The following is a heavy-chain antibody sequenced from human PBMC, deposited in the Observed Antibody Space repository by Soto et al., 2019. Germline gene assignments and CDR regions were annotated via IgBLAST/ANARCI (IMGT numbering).Heavy chain of an antibody. CDR2: IYPGNSNT. D-gene: IGHD2-15*01. CDR3: ARPSEVGLASSFDD. Sequence: PGESLKISCKGSGYSFTNYWIGWVRQMPGKGLEWMGIIYPGNSNTRYSPSFQGQVTMSADKSISTAYLQWSSLRASDTAIYYCARPSEVGLASSFDDWGQGSQVTVSS. V-gene: IGHV5-51*01. CDR1: GYSFTNYW. J-gene: IGHJ4*02.